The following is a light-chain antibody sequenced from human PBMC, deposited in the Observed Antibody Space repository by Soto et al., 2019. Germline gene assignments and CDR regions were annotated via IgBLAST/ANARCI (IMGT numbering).Light chain of an antibody. CDR1: QSVSDNY. CDR3: QQYGSSPWT. V-gene: IGKV3-20*01. J-gene: IGKJ1*01. CDR2: DAS. Sequence: ELVLTQSPDTLSLSPGERATLSCRASQSVSDNYLAWYQQKPGQAPRLLIYDASNRATGIPDRFSGSGSGTDFTLTISRLEPEDFAVYYCQQYGSSPWTFGQGTKVDIK.